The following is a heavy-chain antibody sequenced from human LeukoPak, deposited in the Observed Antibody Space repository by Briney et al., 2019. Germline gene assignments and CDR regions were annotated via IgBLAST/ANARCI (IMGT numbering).Heavy chain of an antibody. D-gene: IGHD6-19*01. V-gene: IGHV3-7*01. CDR2: IKQDGSEK. CDR1: GFTFSSYW. Sequence: GGSLRLSCAASGFTFSSYWMSWVRQAPGKGLEWVANIKQDGSEKYYVGSVKGRFTISRDNAKNSLYLQMNSLRAEDTAVYYCARPNKPSGWYLYFDYWGQGTLVTVSS. J-gene: IGHJ4*02. CDR3: ARPNKPSGWYLYFDY.